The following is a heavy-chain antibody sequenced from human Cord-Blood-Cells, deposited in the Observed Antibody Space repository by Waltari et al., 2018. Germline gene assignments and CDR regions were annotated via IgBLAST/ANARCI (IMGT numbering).Heavy chain of an antibody. V-gene: IGHV4-39*01. Sequence: QLQLQESGPGLVKPSETLSLTCTVSGGSISSSSYYWGWIRQPPGKGLVWIGSIYYSGSTYYNPSLNSRVTISLDTSKNQFSLKLSPVTAADTAVYYCAKYSIGWYWYFDLWGRGTLVTVSS. CDR2: IYYSGST. J-gene: IGHJ2*01. CDR3: AKYSIGWYWYFDL. D-gene: IGHD6-19*01. CDR1: GGSISSSSYY.